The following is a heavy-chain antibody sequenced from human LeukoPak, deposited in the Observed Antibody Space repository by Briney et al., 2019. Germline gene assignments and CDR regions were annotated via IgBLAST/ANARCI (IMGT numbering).Heavy chain of an antibody. CDR3: ARDAQWLDLNYYGMDV. D-gene: IGHD6-19*01. CDR1: GYTFTSYG. Sequence: ASVKVSCKASGYTFTSYGISWVRQAPGQGLEWMGRISAYNGNTNYAQKLQGRVTMTTDTSTSTAYMELRSLRSDDTAVYYCARDAQWLDLNYYGMDVWGQGTTVTVSS. CDR2: ISAYNGNT. J-gene: IGHJ6*02. V-gene: IGHV1-18*01.